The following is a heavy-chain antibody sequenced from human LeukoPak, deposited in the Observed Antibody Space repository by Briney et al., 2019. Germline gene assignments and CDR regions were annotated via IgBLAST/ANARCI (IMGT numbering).Heavy chain of an antibody. CDR2: IIPIFGTA. CDR1: GGTFSSYA. D-gene: IGHD3-9*01. Sequence: GSSVKVSCKASGGTFSSYAISWVRQAPGQGLEWMGGIIPIFGTANYAQKFQGRVTITADESTSTAYMELSSLRSEDTAVYYCARAYELAPDILTGYYPDEYYYGMDVWGQGTTVTVSS. V-gene: IGHV1-69*01. J-gene: IGHJ6*02. CDR3: ARAYELAPDILTGYYPDEYYYGMDV.